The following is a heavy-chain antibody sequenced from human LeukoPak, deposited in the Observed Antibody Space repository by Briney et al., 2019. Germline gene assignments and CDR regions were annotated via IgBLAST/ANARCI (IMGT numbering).Heavy chain of an antibody. CDR3: ARDCSSTSCYTGDY. CDR1: GYTFTGYY. CDR2: INPNSGGT. D-gene: IGHD2-2*02. Sequence: SVKVSCKASGYTFTGYYMHWVRQAPGQGLEWMGWINPNSGGTNYAQKFQGRVTMTRDTSISTAYMELSRLRSDDSAVYYCARDCSSTSCYTGDYWGQGTLVTVSS. J-gene: IGHJ4*02. V-gene: IGHV1-2*02.